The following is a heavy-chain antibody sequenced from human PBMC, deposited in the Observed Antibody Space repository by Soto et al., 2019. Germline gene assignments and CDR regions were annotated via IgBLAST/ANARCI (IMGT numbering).Heavy chain of an antibody. CDR2: ISSSSSYT. CDR3: ARTVSSGWYSI. CDR1: GFTFSDYY. D-gene: IGHD6-19*01. J-gene: IGHJ3*02. Sequence: PGESLKISCAASGFTFSDYYMSWIRQAPGKGLEWVSYISSSSSYTNYADSVKGRFTISRDNAKNSLYLQMNSLRAEDTAVYYCARTVSSGWYSIWGQGTMVTVSS. V-gene: IGHV3-11*06.